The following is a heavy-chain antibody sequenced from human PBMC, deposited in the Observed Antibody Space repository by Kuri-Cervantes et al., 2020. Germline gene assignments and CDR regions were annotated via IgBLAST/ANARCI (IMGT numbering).Heavy chain of an antibody. CDR2: ISYDGSNK. CDR3: ARAAYSSSSPTDY. V-gene: IGHV3-30-3*01. D-gene: IGHD6-6*01. J-gene: IGHJ4*02. Sequence: GGSLRLSCASSYALSWVRQAPGKGLEWVAVISYDGSNKYYADSVKGRFTISRDNFQNTLYLQMNSLIADDTGVYYCARAAYSSSSPTDYWGQGTLVTVSS. CDR1: SYA.